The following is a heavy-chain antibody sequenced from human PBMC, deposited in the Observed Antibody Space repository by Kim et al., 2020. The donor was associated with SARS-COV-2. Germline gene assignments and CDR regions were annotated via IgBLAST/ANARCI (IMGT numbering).Heavy chain of an antibody. Sequence: SETLSLTCAVYGGSFSGYYWSWIRQPPGKGLEWIGEINHSGSTNYNPSLKSRVTISVDTSKNQFSLKLSSVTAADTAVYYCARGGSGSYYNGSPFDYWGQGTLVTVSS. CDR2: INHSGST. V-gene: IGHV4-34*01. CDR1: GGSFSGYY. D-gene: IGHD1-26*01. CDR3: ARGGSGSYYNGSPFDY. J-gene: IGHJ4*02.